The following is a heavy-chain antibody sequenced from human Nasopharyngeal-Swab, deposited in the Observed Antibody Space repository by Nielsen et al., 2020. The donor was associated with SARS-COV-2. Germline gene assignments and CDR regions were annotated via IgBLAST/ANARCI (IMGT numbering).Heavy chain of an antibody. CDR1: GFSFSSYA. J-gene: IGHJ6*03. CDR3: ARGGFLEWFYYMDV. V-gene: IGHV3-30-3*01. CDR2: ISYDGNNK. Sequence: GESLKISCAASGFSFSSYALHWVRQAPGKGLEWVTVISYDGNNKHYADSVKGRFTISRDNSKKTLFLQMNSLRVEDTAVYYCARGGFLEWFYYMDVWGKGTTATVSS. D-gene: IGHD3-3*01.